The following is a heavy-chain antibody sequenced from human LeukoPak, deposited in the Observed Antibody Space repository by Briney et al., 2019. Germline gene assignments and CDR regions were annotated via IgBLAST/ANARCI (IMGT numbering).Heavy chain of an antibody. Sequence: GGSLRLSCAASGFTFSSYSMNWVRQAPGKGLEWVSYISSSSSTIYYADSVKGRFTISRDNAKNSLYLQMNSLRAEDTAVYYCARDESPDCGGDCYYYYYYGMDVWGQGTTVTVSS. V-gene: IGHV3-48*01. D-gene: IGHD2-21*02. J-gene: IGHJ6*02. CDR1: GFTFSSYS. CDR3: ARDESPDCGGDCYYYYYYGMDV. CDR2: ISSSSSTI.